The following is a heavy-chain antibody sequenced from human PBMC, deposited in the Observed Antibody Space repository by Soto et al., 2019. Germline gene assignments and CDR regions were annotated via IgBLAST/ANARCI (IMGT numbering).Heavy chain of an antibody. J-gene: IGHJ6*02. D-gene: IGHD6-6*01. CDR2: IIPIFGTA. CDR3: ARGAASIAARPSYYYGMDV. Sequence: QVQLVQSGAEVKKPGSSVKVSCKASGGTFSSYAISWVRQAPGQGLEWMGGIIPIFGTANYAQKFQGRVTITADESTSTAYMELSSLRSEDTAVYYCARGAASIAARPSYYYGMDVWGQGTTVTVSS. CDR1: GGTFSSYA. V-gene: IGHV1-69*01.